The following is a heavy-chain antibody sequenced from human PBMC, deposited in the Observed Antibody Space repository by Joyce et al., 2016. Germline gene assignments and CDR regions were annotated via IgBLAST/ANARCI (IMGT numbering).Heavy chain of an antibody. V-gene: IGHV1-8*03. CDR2: MKPNSGNT. J-gene: IGHJ6*03. CDR3: ARAWTGSEYYYYYNVDV. CDR1: GYTFTSYD. Sequence: QVQLVQSGAEVKKPGASVKVSCKASGYTFTSYDINWVRQATGQGLEWMGWMKPNSGNTGYAQKFQGRVTIKRNTSVSTAYMELSSLRSGGSAVYYCARAWTGSEYYYYYNVDVWSRGTTVTVSS. D-gene: IGHD6-25*01.